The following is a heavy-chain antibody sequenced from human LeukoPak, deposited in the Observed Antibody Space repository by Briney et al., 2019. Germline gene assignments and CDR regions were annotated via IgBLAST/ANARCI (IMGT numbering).Heavy chain of an antibody. D-gene: IGHD4-23*01. CDR1: GFTFSTYS. CDR3: ARGVRDLVNYYFDY. J-gene: IGHJ4*02. Sequence: GGSLRLSCAASGFTFSTYSMSWVRQAPGKGLEWVSVIYSGGSTYYADSVKGRFTISRDNSKNTLYLQMNSLRAEDTAVYYCARGVRDLVNYYFDYWGQGTLVTVSS. CDR2: IYSGGST. V-gene: IGHV3-66*02.